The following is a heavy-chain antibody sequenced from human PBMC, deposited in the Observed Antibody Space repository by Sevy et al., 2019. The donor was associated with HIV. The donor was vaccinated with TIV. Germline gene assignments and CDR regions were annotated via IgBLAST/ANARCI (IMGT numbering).Heavy chain of an antibody. Sequence: ASVKVSCKASGYTFTSYDINWVRQATGQGLEWMGWMNPNSGNTGDAQKFQGRVTMTRNTSISTAYMELSSLRSEDTAVYYCARGPGSYDFWSGYYYYYYGMDVWGQGTTVTVSS. D-gene: IGHD3-3*01. J-gene: IGHJ6*02. V-gene: IGHV1-8*01. CDR3: ARGPGSYDFWSGYYYYYYGMDV. CDR2: MNPNSGNT. CDR1: GYTFTSYD.